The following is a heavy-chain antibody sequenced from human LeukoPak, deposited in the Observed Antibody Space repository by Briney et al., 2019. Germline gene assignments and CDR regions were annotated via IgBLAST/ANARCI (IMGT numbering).Heavy chain of an antibody. CDR2: INPSGGST. D-gene: IGHD1-26*01. J-gene: IGHJ3*02. V-gene: IGHV1-46*01. CDR1: GYTFTSYY. Sequence: ASVKVSCKASGYTFTSYYMHWVRQAPGQGLEWMGIINPSGGSTSYAQKFQGRVTMTRDMATSTDYMEVSSLRSDDTAVYYCARSDHNSWSAFDIWGQGTMVTVSS. CDR3: ARSDHNSWSAFDI.